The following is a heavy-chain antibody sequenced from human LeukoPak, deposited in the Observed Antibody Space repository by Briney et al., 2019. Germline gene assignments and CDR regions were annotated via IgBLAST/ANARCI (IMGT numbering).Heavy chain of an antibody. V-gene: IGHV3-23*01. CDR2: TSGSGETT. Sequence: GSLRLSCAASGFTFSAYAMIWVRQAPGKGLEWVSATSGSGETTYYADSVEGRFTISRDNSKNTLYLQMNSLRVEDTAVYYCAKEGGYCSSTSCYDYWGQGTLVTVSS. CDR3: AKEGGYCSSTSCYDY. CDR1: GFTFSAYA. D-gene: IGHD2-2*01. J-gene: IGHJ4*02.